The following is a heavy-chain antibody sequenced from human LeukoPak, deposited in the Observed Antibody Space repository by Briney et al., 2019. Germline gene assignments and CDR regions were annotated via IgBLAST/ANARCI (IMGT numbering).Heavy chain of an antibody. CDR2: INPSGGST. CDR1: GYTFTSYY. J-gene: IGHJ6*03. CDR3: ARSSGRSPNRDYMDV. V-gene: IGHV1-46*01. Sequence: ASVKVSCKASGYTFTSYYMHWVRQVPGQGLEWMGIINPSGGSTSYAQKFQGRVTMTRDTSTSTVYMELSSLRSEDTAVYYCARSSGRSPNRDYMDVWGKGTTVTISS. D-gene: IGHD1-14*01.